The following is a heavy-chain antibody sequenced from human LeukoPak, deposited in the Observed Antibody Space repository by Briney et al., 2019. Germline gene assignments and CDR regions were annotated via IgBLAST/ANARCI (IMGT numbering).Heavy chain of an antibody. CDR1: GFTFSSYW. CDR2: INSDGSST. V-gene: IGHV3-74*01. Sequence: GGSLRLSCAASGFTFSSYWMHWVRRAPGKGLVWVSRINSDGSSTSYADSVKGRFTISRDNAKNTLYLQMNSLRAEDTAVYYCARTGSYMTHLYYYYYYMDVWGKGTTVTVSS. D-gene: IGHD1-26*01. J-gene: IGHJ6*03. CDR3: ARTGSYMTHLYYYYYYMDV.